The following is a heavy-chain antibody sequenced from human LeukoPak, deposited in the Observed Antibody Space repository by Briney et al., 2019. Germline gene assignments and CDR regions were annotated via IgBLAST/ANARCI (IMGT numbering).Heavy chain of an antibody. CDR2: IYYRGST. V-gene: IGHV4-59*01. CDR1: GGSISSYY. D-gene: IGHD4-23*01. J-gene: IGHJ4*02. Sequence: SETLSLTCTVSGGSISSYYWSWIRQPPGKGLEWIGYIYYRGSTNYNPSLKSRLTMSVDASKNQFSLKLSSVTAADTAVYYCARDYGGKFDYWGQGTLVTVSS. CDR3: ARDYGGKFDY.